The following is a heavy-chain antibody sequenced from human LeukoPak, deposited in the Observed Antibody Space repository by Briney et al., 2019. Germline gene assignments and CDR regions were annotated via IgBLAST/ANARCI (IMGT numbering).Heavy chain of an antibody. J-gene: IGHJ4*02. V-gene: IGHV3-21*01. CDR2: ISSSSSYI. D-gene: IGHD2-21*01. CDR3: ARQFCGGDCYYDY. CDR1: GFTFSIYS. Sequence: GGSLRLSCAASGFTFSIYSMNWVRQAPGKGLEWVSSISSSSSYIYYADSVKGRFTISRDNAKNSLYLQMNSLRAEDTAVYYCARQFCGGDCYYDYWGQGTLVTVSS.